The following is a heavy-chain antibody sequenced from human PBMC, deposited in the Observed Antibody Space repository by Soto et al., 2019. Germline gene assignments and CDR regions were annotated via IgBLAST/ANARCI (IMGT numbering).Heavy chain of an antibody. J-gene: IGHJ6*03. Sequence: SETLSLTCAVYGGSFSGYYWSWIRQPPGKGLEWIGEINHSGSTNYNPSLKSRVTISVDTSKNQFSLKLSSVTAADTAVYYCARVSRRHRYMDVWGKGTTVTVSS. CDR2: INHSGST. CDR3: ARVSRRHRYMDV. V-gene: IGHV4-34*01. CDR1: GGSFSGYY.